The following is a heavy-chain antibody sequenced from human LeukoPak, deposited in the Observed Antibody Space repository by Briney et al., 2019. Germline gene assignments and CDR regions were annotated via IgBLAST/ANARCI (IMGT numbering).Heavy chain of an antibody. CDR3: AKDRGDFWSGQNYFDY. D-gene: IGHD3-3*01. CDR1: GFTFSNYA. J-gene: IGHJ4*02. CDR2: ISGSGGST. Sequence: PGGSLRLSCAASGFTFSNYAMSWVRQAPGKGLEWVSAISGSGGSTYYADSVKGRFTISRDNSKNTLYLQMNSLRAEDTAVYYCAKDRGDFWSGQNYFDYWGQGTLVTVSS. V-gene: IGHV3-23*01.